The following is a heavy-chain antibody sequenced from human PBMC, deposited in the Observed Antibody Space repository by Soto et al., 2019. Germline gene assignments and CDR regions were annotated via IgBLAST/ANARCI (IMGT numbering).Heavy chain of an antibody. Sequence: PGGSLRLSCAASGFSFSNYEMNWVRQAPGKGLEWVAYVSSGGDTIHYADSVRGRFTVSRDNARNSLSLQMDTLRVEDTALYYCARDRAAGGYWVQGTLVTVS. CDR3: ARDRAAGGY. CDR1: GFSFSNYE. D-gene: IGHD6-13*01. V-gene: IGHV3-48*03. J-gene: IGHJ4*02. CDR2: VSSGGDTI.